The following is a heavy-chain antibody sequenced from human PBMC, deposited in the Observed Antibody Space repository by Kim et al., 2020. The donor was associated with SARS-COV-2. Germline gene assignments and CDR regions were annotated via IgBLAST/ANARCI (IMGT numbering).Heavy chain of an antibody. CDR1: EYTFNNYW. CDR2: IYPGDSDT. CDR3: ARDPSGTFSPYYFDY. Sequence: GESLKISCKASEYTFNNYWIGWVRQMPGKGLQWLGIIYPGDSDTKYNPSVQGQVTISADWSLTTAYLQWSSLKASDTAIYYCARDPSGTFSPYYFDYWGQ. D-gene: IGHD1-26*01. V-gene: IGHV5-51*01. J-gene: IGHJ4*02.